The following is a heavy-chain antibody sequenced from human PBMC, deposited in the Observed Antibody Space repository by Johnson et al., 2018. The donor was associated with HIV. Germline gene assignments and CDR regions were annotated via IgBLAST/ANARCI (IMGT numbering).Heavy chain of an antibody. CDR1: GFTFSSYD. CDR3: ARDSIEMATKSEDAFDI. V-gene: IGHV3-30-3*01. D-gene: IGHD5-24*01. CDR2: ISYDGSNK. J-gene: IGHJ3*02. Sequence: QVQLVESGGGVVQPGRSLRVSCGTSGFTFSSYDMHWVRQAPGKGLEWVAVISYDGSNKYYADSVQGRFTISRDNSKNTLYLQMNSLRAEDTAVYYCARDSIEMATKSEDAFDIWGQGTMVTVSS.